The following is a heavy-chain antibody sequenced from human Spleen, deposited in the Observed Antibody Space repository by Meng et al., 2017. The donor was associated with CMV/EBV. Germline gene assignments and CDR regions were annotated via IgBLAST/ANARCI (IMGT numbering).Heavy chain of an antibody. CDR1: GGAITSGGYF. CDR3: ARGHLIGFDF. J-gene: IGHJ4*02. V-gene: IGHV4-31*03. CDR2: IFYTGNT. Sequence: SETLSLTCTVSGGAITSGGYFWSWFRQHPGKGLQWIGYIFYTGNTYYNPSLASRTTISVDTSKNQFSLNVTSVTAADTAVYYCARGHLIGFDFWGQGALVTVS. D-gene: IGHD2/OR15-2a*01.